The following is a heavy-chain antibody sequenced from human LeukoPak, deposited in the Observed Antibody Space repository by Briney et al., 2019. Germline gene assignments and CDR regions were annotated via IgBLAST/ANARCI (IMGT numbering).Heavy chain of an antibody. CDR3: ARQIIAAGKNYYGMDV. CDR2: IYTSGST. V-gene: IGHV4-4*07. CDR1: GGSISSYY. Sequence: SETLSLTCTVSGGSISSYYWTWIRQPAGKGLEWIGRIYTSGSTNYNPSLKSRVTLSVDTSNNQFSLNLSSVTAADTAVYYCARQIIAAGKNYYGMDVWGQGTTVTVSS. J-gene: IGHJ6*02. D-gene: IGHD6-13*01.